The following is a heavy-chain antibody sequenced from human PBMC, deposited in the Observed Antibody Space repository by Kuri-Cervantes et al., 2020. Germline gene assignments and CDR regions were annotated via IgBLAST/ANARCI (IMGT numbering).Heavy chain of an antibody. CDR1: GGSFSGYY. D-gene: IGHD6-6*01. V-gene: IGHV4-34*01. Sequence: LRLPCAVEGGSFSGYYWSWTRQPPGKGLEWIGEINHSGSTNYNPSLKSRVTISVDTSKNQFSLKLSSVTAADTAVYYCARGKSMWGSSRGYFDYWGQGTLVTVSS. CDR3: ARGKSMWGSSRGYFDY. CDR2: INHSGST. J-gene: IGHJ4*02.